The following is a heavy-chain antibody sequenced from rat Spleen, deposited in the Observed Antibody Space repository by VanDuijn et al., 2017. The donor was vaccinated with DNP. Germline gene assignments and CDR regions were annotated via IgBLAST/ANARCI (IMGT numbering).Heavy chain of an antibody. D-gene: IGHD1-10*01. Sequence: EVQLVESGGGLVQPGRSLKLSCAASGFTFSDYNMAWVRQAPKKGLEWVATIIYDGSRTYYRDSVKGRFTISSDNAKSTLYLQMDRLRSEDTATYYCATPNNNYKAMDARGQGTSDTVSS. CDR2: IIYDGSRT. V-gene: IGHV5S10*01. J-gene: IGHJ4*01. CDR3: ATPNNNYKAMDA. CDR1: GFTFSDYN.